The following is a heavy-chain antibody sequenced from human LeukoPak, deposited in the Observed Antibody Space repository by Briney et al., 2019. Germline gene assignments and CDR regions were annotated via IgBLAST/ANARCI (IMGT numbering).Heavy chain of an antibody. CDR1: GXTXXXXC. D-gene: IGHD2/OR15-2a*01. CDR2: IKQDGSEK. V-gene: IGHV3-7*01. J-gene: IGHJ4*02. CDR3: ARASTSFDY. Sequence: GGSLRLSCAASGXTXXXXCXXXXXXAXAXGLEWVDSIKQDGSEKYYGDSVKGRFTISRDNAKNSLYLQMNSLRAEDTAVYYCARASTSFDYWGQGTLVTVSS.